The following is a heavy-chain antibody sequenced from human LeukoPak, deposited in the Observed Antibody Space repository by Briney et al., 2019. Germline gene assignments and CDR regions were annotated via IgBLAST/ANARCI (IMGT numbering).Heavy chain of an antibody. J-gene: IGHJ4*02. D-gene: IGHD5-18*01. Sequence: ASETLSLTCAVSGYSISSGYYWGWIRQPPGKGLEWIGSIYHSGSTYYNPSLKSRVTISVDTSKNQFSLKLSSVTAADTAVYCCARGYSYGNGYFDYWGQGTLVTVSS. CDR1: GYSISSGYY. CDR3: ARGYSYGNGYFDY. V-gene: IGHV4-38-2*01. CDR2: IYHSGST.